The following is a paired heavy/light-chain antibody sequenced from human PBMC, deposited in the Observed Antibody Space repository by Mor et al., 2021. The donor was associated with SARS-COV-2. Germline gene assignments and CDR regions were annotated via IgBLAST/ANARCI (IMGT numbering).Light chain of an antibody. CDR2: GAS. CDR3: QQYGSSTSIT. V-gene: IGKV3-20*01. Sequence: EIVLTQSPGTLSLSPGDRATLSCRASQSVSSSYLAWYQQKPGQAPRLLIYGASSRATGIPDRFSASGSGTDFTLTISRLEPEDFGVYSCQQYGSSTSITFGQGTRLEIK. CDR1: QSVSSSY. J-gene: IGKJ5*01.
Heavy chain of an antibody. CDR3: ARVGYCLGSNCYSGALDI. Sequence: QVQLVESGGGVVQPGRSLRLSCAASGFTFTTYTMHWVRQAPGKGLEWVALISYDGSNKNYADSVKGRFTIFRDNSKNALYLQMNSMRPEDTAVYYCARVGYCLGSNCYSGALDIWGQGTMVTVSS. D-gene: IGHD2-15*01. V-gene: IGHV3-30-3*01. CDR2: ISYDGSNK. J-gene: IGHJ3*02. CDR1: GFTFTTYT.